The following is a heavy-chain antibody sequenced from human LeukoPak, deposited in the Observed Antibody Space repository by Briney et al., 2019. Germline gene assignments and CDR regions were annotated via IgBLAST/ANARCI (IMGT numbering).Heavy chain of an antibody. CDR1: GFTFSNYW. V-gene: IGHV3-7*01. J-gene: IGHJ4*02. CDR2: IKQDGSEK. D-gene: IGHD1-26*01. Sequence: GGSLRLSCASSGFTFSNYWMSWVRQAPGKGLEWVANIKQDGSEKYYVDSVKGRFTISRDSAKNSLYLQMSSLRAEDTAVYYCARDRFAFWFQWGGQGTLSTVSS. CDR3: ARDRFAFWFQW.